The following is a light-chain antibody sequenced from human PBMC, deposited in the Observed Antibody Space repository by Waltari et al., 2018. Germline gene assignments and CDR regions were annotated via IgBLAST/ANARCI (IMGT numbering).Light chain of an antibody. Sequence: CRDSQTHNNNFGVVYQPDPVQVPRRSSHCASIRATSFPDRFSGIGCGTDFTRTISSLKPEDSAVYYCQQYDGSVLTFGGGTKVEI. V-gene: IGKV3-20*01. CDR3: QQYDGSVLT. CDR2: CAS. CDR1: QTHNNNF. J-gene: IGKJ4*01.